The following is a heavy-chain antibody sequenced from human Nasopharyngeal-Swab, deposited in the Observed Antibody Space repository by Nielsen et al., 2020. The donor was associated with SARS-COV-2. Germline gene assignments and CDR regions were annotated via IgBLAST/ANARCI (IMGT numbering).Heavy chain of an antibody. J-gene: IGHJ4*02. Sequence: GSLRLSCTVSGESISGYFWTWIRQPPGKGMACIGGIIHNGGTNYNPYLKSRVTISLDTSRSQFSLRLRSVTAADTAVYFCARGRALITPHYFDYWGQGALVTVSS. D-gene: IGHD3-16*01. V-gene: IGHV4-34*01. CDR3: ARGRALITPHYFDY. CDR1: GESISGYF. CDR2: IIHNGGT.